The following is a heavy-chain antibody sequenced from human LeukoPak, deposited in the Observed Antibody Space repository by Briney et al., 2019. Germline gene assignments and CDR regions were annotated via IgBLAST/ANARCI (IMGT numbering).Heavy chain of an antibody. CDR2: ISWNSGSI. CDR3: AKDFLPWGTEDYDSRPYGMDV. Sequence: PGGSLRLSCAASGFTFDDYAMHWVRQAPGKGLEWVSGISWNSGSIGYADSVKGRFTISRDNAKNSLYLQMNSLRAEDTALYYCAKDFLPWGTEDYDSRPYGMDVWGQGTTVTVSS. CDR1: GFTFDDYA. D-gene: IGHD3-22*01. V-gene: IGHV3-9*01. J-gene: IGHJ6*02.